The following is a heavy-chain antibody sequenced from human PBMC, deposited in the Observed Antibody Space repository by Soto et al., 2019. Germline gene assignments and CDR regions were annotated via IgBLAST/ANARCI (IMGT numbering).Heavy chain of an antibody. J-gene: IGHJ4*02. CDR1: GFTFSSYC. V-gene: IGHV3-48*04. CDR3: ARDRDWAFDY. CDR2: IFASSTTI. D-gene: IGHD3-9*01. Sequence: PGGSLRLSRVPSGFTFSSYCMVWVRQAPVNGLECVSYIFASSTTIYYADSVKGRFTVSRDNAQNSLFLLMNSLRAEDTAVYYCARDRDWAFDYWGQGTLVTVSS.